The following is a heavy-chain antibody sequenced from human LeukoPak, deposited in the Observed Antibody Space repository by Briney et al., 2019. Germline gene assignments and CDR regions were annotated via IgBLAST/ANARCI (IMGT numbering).Heavy chain of an antibody. CDR2: IYHSGST. V-gene: IGHV4-4*02. CDR3: ARLPGGAVAGTPGDWFDP. Sequence: SETLSLTCAVSGGSISSSNWWSWVRQPPGKGLEWIGEIYHSGSTNYNPSLKSRVTISVDKSKNQFSLKLSSVTAADTAVYYCARLPGGAVAGTPGDWFDPWGQGTLVTVSS. CDR1: GGSISSSNW. D-gene: IGHD6-19*01. J-gene: IGHJ5*02.